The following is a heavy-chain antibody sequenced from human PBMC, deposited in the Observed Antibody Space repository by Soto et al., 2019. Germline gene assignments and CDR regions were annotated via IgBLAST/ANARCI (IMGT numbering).Heavy chain of an antibody. CDR1: GGSISSYY. CDR3: ARLIRRFGELLWFDP. Sequence: SETLSLTCTVSGGSISSYYWSWIRQPPGKGLEWIGYIYYSGSTNYNPSLKSRVTISVDTSKNQFSLKLSSVTAADTAVYYCARLIRRFGELLWFDPWGHGTLVTVSS. V-gene: IGHV4-59*08. J-gene: IGHJ5*02. CDR2: IYYSGST. D-gene: IGHD3-10*01.